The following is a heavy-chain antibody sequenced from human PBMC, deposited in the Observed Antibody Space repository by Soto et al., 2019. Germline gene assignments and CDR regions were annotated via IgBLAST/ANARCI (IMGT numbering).Heavy chain of an antibody. CDR3: ASGMLVRGAYYMDV. CDR1: GDSVSGYSSG. J-gene: IGHJ6*02. V-gene: IGHV6-1*01. CDR2: TYYGSRWYY. D-gene: IGHD3-10*01. Sequence: PSQTLSLTCAISGDSVSGYSSGWNCISQSPSRGLEWLGRTYYGSRWYYDYAGSMKSRITINADTSKNHFSLQLNSVTPEDTAVYYCASGMLVRGAYYMDVWGQGTTVTVSS.